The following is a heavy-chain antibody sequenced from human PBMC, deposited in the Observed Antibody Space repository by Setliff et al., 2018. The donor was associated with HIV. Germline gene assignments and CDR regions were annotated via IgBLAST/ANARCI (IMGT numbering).Heavy chain of an antibody. J-gene: IGHJ4*02. D-gene: IGHD5-18*01. CDR1: GGSITSYY. Sequence: SETLSLTCTVSGGSITSYYWNWIRQSPGKGLEWIGYIFDSGTTKYNPSVTSRVTISIDTSKSQFSLKLTSVAAADTAVYYCARDSGGYNYGFAVGSFDYWGQGALVTVSS. V-gene: IGHV4-59*01. CDR3: ARDSGGYNYGFAVGSFDY. CDR2: IFDSGTT.